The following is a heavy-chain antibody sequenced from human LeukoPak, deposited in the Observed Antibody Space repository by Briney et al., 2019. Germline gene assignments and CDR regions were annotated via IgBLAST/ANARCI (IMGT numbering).Heavy chain of an antibody. CDR3: AREGPRGNSQFDY. Sequence: GDSLRLSCVASGFTVSSNYMSWVRQAPGKGLEWVSGIYSGGSSYYTDSVKGRLTISRDNSKNTLYLQMNSLRAEDTAIYYCAREGPRGNSQFDYWGQGTLVTVSS. CDR1: GFTVSSNY. D-gene: IGHD2/OR15-2a*01. J-gene: IGHJ4*02. CDR2: IYSGGSS. V-gene: IGHV3-53*01.